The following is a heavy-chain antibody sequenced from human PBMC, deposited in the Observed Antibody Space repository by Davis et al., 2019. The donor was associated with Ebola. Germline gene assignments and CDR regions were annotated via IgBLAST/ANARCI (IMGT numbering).Heavy chain of an antibody. D-gene: IGHD5-12*01. V-gene: IGHV1-69*02. CDR1: GGTFSSYT. J-gene: IGHJ6*02. CDR2: IIPILGIA. Sequence: KVSCKASGGTFSSYTISWVRQAPGQGLEWMGRIIPILGIANYAQKFQGRVTITADKSTSTAYMELSSLRSEDTAVYYCARGGDIVATIPLYYYGMDVWGQGTTVTVSS. CDR3: ARGGDIVATIPLYYYGMDV.